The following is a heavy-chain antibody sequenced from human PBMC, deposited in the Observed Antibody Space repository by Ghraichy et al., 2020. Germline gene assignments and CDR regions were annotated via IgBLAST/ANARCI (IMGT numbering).Heavy chain of an antibody. CDR2: IGTAGDT. V-gene: IGHV3-13*01. D-gene: IGHD6-19*01. Sequence: GGSLRLSCAASGFTFSNYDMHWVRQVTGKDLEWVSAIGTAGDTYYPGSVKGRFTISRENAKNSLYLQMSSLRAGDTAVYYCARAGYSTGWYTDWYFDLWGRGTRVTVSS. CDR3: ARAGYSTGWYTDWYFDL. CDR1: GFTFSNYD. J-gene: IGHJ2*01.